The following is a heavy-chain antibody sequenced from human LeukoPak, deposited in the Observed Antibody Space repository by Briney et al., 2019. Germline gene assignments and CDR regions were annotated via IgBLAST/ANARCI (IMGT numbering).Heavy chain of an antibody. CDR2: IYYSGST. D-gene: IGHD4-17*01. CDR3: ARRESMSTVTTGTGY. CDR1: GGSISSSSYY. J-gene: IGHJ4*02. V-gene: IGHV4-39*01. Sequence: SETLSLTCTGSGGSISSSSYYWGWIRQPPGKGLEWIGSIYYSGSTYYNPSLKSRVTISVDTSKNQFSLKLSSVTAADTAVYYCARRESMSTVTTGTGYWGQGTLLPVSS.